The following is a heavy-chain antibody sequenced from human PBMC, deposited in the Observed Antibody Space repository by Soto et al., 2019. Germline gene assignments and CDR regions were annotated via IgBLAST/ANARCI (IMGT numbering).Heavy chain of an antibody. J-gene: IGHJ4*02. CDR3: ARPRIGSAGAKLDY. CDR1: GFTFSTYA. Sequence: EVQLLESGGDLVQPGGSLRLSCAASGFTFSTYAMSWVRQAPGKGLEWVSSVTGSGDTTYYADSVKDRFTISRDNSQNTLSLQMNSLRVEDTAVYYCARPRIGSAGAKLDYWGQGTLVTVSS. V-gene: IGHV3-23*01. D-gene: IGHD1-1*01. CDR2: VTGSGDTT.